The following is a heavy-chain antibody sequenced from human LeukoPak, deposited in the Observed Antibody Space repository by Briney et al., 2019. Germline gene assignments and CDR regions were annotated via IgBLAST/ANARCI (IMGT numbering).Heavy chain of an antibody. CDR2: IYTSGST. CDR3: ARKRPVYDYPTSWYFDL. CDR1: GGSISSGSYY. D-gene: IGHD4-11*01. J-gene: IGHJ2*01. V-gene: IGHV4-61*02. Sequence: SETLSLTCTVSGGSISSGSYYWSWIRQPAGKGLEWIGRIYTSGSTNYNPSLKSRVTISVDTSKNQFPLKLSSVTAADTAVYYCARKRPVYDYPTSWYFDLWGRGTLVTVSS.